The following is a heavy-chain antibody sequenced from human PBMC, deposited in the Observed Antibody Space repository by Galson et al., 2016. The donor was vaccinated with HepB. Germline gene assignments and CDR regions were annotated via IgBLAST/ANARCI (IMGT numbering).Heavy chain of an antibody. J-gene: IGHJ4*02. CDR2: TSTRRTT. V-gene: IGHV3-23*01. D-gene: IGHD1-1*01. CDR1: GFVFSNFG. CDR3: AKERLVRRIFDH. Sequence: SLRLSCAASGFVFSNFGLSWVRQAPGKGLEWVASTSTRRTTYYSDSVQGRFTISRDNSNNTLYLQMNGLRAEDTAVYYCAKERLVRRIFDHWGQGTPLTVSS.